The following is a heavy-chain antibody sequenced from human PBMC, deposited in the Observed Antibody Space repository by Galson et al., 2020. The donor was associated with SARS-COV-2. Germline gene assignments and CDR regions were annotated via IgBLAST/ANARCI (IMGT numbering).Heavy chain of an antibody. Sequence: GGSLRLSCAASGFTFSSYAMHWVRQAPGKGLEWVAVISYDGSNKYYADSVKGRFTISRDNSKNTLYLQMNSLRAEDTAVYYCARDLLAGSGWSTDAFDIWGQGTMVTVSS. CDR1: GFTFSSYA. V-gene: IGHV3-30*01. CDR3: ARDLLAGSGWSTDAFDI. D-gene: IGHD6-19*01. J-gene: IGHJ3*02. CDR2: ISYDGSNK.